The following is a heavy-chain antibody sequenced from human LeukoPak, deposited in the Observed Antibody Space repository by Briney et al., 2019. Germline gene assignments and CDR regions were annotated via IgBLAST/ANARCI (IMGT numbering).Heavy chain of an antibody. J-gene: IGHJ4*03. CDR1: GGSFSTYY. CDR3: ARGPTISETGYFDY. D-gene: IGHD1-1*01. Sequence: SETLSLTCAVYGGSFSTYYWSWIRQSPGKGLEWIGEINHRGDTNYNPSVKSRVTISVDTSKSQFSLKVSSLTAADTAVYYCARGPTISETGYFDYWGQGTLVTVSS. V-gene: IGHV4-34*01. CDR2: INHRGDT.